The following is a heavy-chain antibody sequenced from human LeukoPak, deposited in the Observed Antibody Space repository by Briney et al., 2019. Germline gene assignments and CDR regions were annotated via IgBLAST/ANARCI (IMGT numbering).Heavy chain of an antibody. J-gene: IGHJ4*02. CDR2: ISSSSSYT. V-gene: IGHV3-11*06. CDR3: ARVTVTTDSGSYDFDY. Sequence: PGGSLRLSCAASGFTFSDYYMSWICQAPGKGLEWVSYISSSSSYTNYADSVKGRFTISRDNAKNSLYLQMNSLRAEDTAVYYCARVTVTTDSGSYDFDYWGQGTLVTVSS. CDR1: GFTFSDYY. D-gene: IGHD1-26*01.